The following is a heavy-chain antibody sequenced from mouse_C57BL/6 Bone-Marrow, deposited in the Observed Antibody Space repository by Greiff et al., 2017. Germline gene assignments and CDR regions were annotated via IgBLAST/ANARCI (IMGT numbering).Heavy chain of an antibody. CDR3: ARFLDSSGYAWFAY. J-gene: IGHJ3*01. Sequence: QVQLQQSGPELVKPGASVKISCKASGYAFSSSWMNWVKQRPGKGLEWIGRIYPGDGDTKYNGKFKGKATLTADKSSSTAYMQLSSLTSEDSAVYFCARFLDSSGYAWFAYWGQGTLVTVSA. CDR1: GYAFSSSW. V-gene: IGHV1-82*01. CDR2: IYPGDGDT. D-gene: IGHD3-2*02.